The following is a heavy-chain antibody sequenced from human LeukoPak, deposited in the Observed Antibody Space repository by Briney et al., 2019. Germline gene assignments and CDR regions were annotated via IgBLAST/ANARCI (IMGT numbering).Heavy chain of an antibody. Sequence: PGGSLRLSCAASGFTFSSYAMSWVRQAPGKGLEWIGEINHSGSTNYNPSLKSRVTISVDTSKNQFSLKLSSVTAADTAVYYCARGGKQLVHYFDYWGQGTLVTVSS. CDR3: ARGGKQLVHYFDY. D-gene: IGHD6-6*01. V-gene: IGHV4-34*01. CDR2: INHSGST. CDR1: GFTFSSYA. J-gene: IGHJ4*02.